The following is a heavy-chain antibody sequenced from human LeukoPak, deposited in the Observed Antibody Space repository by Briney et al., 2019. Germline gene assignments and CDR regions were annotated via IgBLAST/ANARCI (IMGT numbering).Heavy chain of an antibody. CDR1: GGSISSGGYS. D-gene: IGHD3-22*01. CDR3: ARETYYDSSGYLDY. CDR2: IYHSGST. Sequence: SETLSLTCAVSGGSISSGGYSWSWIRQPPGKGLEWIGYIYHSGSTYYNPSLKSRVTISVDTSKNQFSLKLSSVTAADTAVYYCARETYYDSSGYLDYWGQGTLVTASS. J-gene: IGHJ4*02. V-gene: IGHV4-30-2*05.